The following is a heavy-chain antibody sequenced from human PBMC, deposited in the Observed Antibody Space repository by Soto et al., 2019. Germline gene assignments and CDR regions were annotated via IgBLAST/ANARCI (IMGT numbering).Heavy chain of an antibody. CDR3: ARLKLTEYYFDY. V-gene: IGHV5-51*01. CDR1: GYTFTNYW. D-gene: IGHD1-7*01. Sequence: GESLKISCEASGYTFTNYWIGWVRQMPGTGLEWMGIIYPRDSDTRYSPSFQDQVTMSADKSISTAYLQWSSLKASDTAMYYCARLKLTEYYFDYWGQGTLVTVSS. CDR2: IYPRDSDT. J-gene: IGHJ4*02.